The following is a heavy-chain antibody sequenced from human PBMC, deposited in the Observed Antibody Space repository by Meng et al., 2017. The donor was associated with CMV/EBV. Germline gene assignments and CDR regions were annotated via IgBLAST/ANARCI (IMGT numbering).Heavy chain of an antibody. V-gene: IGHV4-4*07. J-gene: IGHJ5*02. CDR2: IYTSGST. Sequence: QVPVQESGPGLVKPSETLSLPCTVSGVSISSYYWSWIRQPAGKGLEWIGRIYTSGSTNYNPSLKSRVTMSVDTSKNQFSLKLSSVTAADTAVYYCARDLMNCSSTSCANWFDPWGQGTLVTVSS. CDR1: GVSISSYY. CDR3: ARDLMNCSSTSCANWFDP. D-gene: IGHD2-2*01.